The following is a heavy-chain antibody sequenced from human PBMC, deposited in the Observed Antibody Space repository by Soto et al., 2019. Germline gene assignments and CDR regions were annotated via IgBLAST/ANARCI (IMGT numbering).Heavy chain of an antibody. Sequence: QVQLVESGGGVVQPGRSLRLSCAASGFTFSSYGMHWVRQAPGKGLEWVAVISYDGSNKYYADSVKGRFTISRDNSKNTLYLQMNSLSAEDTAGYYCAKDRGIVATMPMDFWGQGTTVTVSS. J-gene: IGHJ6*02. CDR2: ISYDGSNK. CDR1: GFTFSSYG. CDR3: AKDRGIVATMPMDF. V-gene: IGHV3-30*18. D-gene: IGHD5-12*01.